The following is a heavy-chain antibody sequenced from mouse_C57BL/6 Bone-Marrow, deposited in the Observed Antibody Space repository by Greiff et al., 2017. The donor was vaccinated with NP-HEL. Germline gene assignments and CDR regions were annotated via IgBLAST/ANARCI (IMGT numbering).Heavy chain of an antibody. J-gene: IGHJ4*01. Sequence: QVQLQQPGAELVKPGASVKMSCKASGYTSTSYWITWVKQRPGQGLEWIGDIYPGSGSTNYNEKFKSKATLTVDTSSSTAYMQLSSLTSEDSAVYYCASSNFLYYYAMDYWGQGTSVTVSS. CDR1: GYTSTSYW. CDR3: ASSNFLYYYAMDY. D-gene: IGHD2-5*01. V-gene: IGHV1-55*01. CDR2: IYPGSGST.